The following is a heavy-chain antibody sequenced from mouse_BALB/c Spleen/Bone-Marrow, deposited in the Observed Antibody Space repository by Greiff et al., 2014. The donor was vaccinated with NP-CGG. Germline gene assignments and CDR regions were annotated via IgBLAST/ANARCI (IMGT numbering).Heavy chain of an antibody. J-gene: IGHJ3*01. CDR1: GYYFTSYW. CDR3: ARDGNWVFAY. D-gene: IGHD4-1*01. Sequence: VQVVESGAELVKPGTSVKLSCKASGYYFTSYWINWVKLRPGQGLEWIGDIYPGSGGNHKNEKFRTKATLTVDTSSSTAYIQLSSLASEGSALSYCARDGNWVFAYWGQGTLVTVSA. CDR2: IYPGSGGN. V-gene: IGHV1-55*01.